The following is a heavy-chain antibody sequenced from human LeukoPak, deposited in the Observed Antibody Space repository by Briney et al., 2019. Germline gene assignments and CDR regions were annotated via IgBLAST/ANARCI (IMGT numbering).Heavy chain of an antibody. D-gene: IGHD1-14*01. J-gene: IGHJ3*02. CDR3: ARVPGITGAFDI. Sequence: SETLSLTCAVYGGSFSGYYWSWIRQPPGKGLEWIGYIYYSGSTNYNPSLKSRVTISVDTSKNQFSLKLSSVTAADTAVYYCARVPGITGAFDIWGQGTMVTVSS. CDR2: IYYSGST. CDR1: GGSFSGYY. V-gene: IGHV4-59*01.